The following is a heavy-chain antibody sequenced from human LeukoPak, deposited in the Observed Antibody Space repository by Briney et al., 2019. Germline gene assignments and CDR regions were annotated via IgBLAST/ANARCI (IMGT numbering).Heavy chain of an antibody. CDR1: GFTFSSYA. V-gene: IGHV3-23*01. CDR2: ISGSGGST. D-gene: IGHD3-3*01. J-gene: IGHJ4*02. CDR3: AKMVFGVVISDIDY. Sequence: GGSLRLSCAASGFTFSSYAMSWVRQAPGKGLEWVSAISGSGGSTYYADSVKGRFTISRDNSKNTLYLQMNSLRAEDTAVYYCAKMVFGVVISDIDYWGQGTLVTVSS.